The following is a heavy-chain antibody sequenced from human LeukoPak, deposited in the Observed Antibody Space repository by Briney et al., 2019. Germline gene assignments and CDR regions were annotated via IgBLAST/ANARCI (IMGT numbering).Heavy chain of an antibody. J-gene: IGHJ5*01. V-gene: IGHV3-23*01. CDR1: GFTLTNGA. D-gene: IGHD1-26*01. CDR3: AKDQSRVGASDPFDS. Sequence: PGGSLRLSCVASGFTLTNGAMTWVGQAPGKGLEWVSSISGSGSTTYYADSAKGRFTISRDNSKNTVYLQMNSLSVEDTAVYYCAKDQSRVGASDPFDSWGQGTLVTVSS. CDR2: ISGSGSTT.